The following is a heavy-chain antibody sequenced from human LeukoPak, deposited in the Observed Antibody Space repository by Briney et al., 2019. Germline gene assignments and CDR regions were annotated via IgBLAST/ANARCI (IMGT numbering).Heavy chain of an antibody. CDR2: INAGNGNT. D-gene: IGHD2-15*01. V-gene: IGHV1-3*01. Sequence: ASVKVSCKASGYTFTSYAMHWVRQAPGQRLERMGWINAGNGNTKYSQKFQGRVTITRDTSASTAYMELSSLRSEDTAVYYCARYCSGGSCYPGVFDYWGQGTLVTVSS. CDR3: ARYCSGGSCYPGVFDY. J-gene: IGHJ4*02. CDR1: GYTFTSYA.